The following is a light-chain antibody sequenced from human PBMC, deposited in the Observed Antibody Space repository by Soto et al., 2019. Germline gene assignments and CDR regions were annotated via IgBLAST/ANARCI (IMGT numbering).Light chain of an antibody. CDR2: ETS. Sequence: QSALTQPPSASWSPGQSVTISCTGTSSDVGGYNYVSWYQQHPGKAPKLMIYETSKRPSGVPDRFSGSKSGNTASLTVSGLQAEDEADYYCSSYAGSNNYVFGTGTKVTVL. CDR3: SSYAGSNNYV. V-gene: IGLV2-8*01. CDR1: SSDVGGYNY. J-gene: IGLJ1*01.